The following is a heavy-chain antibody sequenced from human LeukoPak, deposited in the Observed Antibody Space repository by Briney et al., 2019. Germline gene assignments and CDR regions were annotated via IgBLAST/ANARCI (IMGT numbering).Heavy chain of an antibody. CDR3: AKEGPGNYYSAYFDY. D-gene: IGHD1-26*01. V-gene: IGHV3-30*18. CDR2: VSYEGRTT. CDR1: GFTFSNYG. J-gene: IGHJ4*02. Sequence: GGSLRLSCAASGFTFSNYGMQWVCQAPGKGLEWVAVVSYEGRTTYYADSVKGRFIISRDNSKNMLYLQMNGLRAEDTAVYYCAKEGPGNYYSAYFDYWGQGTLVTVSS.